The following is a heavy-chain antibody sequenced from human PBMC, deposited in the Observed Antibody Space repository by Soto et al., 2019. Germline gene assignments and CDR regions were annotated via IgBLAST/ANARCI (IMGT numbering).Heavy chain of an antibody. CDR1: GDTFKNCV. V-gene: IGHV1-69*01. Sequence: QVQVVQSGVEVRRPGSSVKVSCKASGDTFKNCVISWVRQAPGPGLEWMGGIIPLFGTTDFAQRFQGRLTITTDESTTTAYMELSRLRSEDTATYYCAAELGFGKLSVVWGQGTTVIVSS. D-gene: IGHD3-10*01. J-gene: IGHJ6*02. CDR3: AAELGFGKLSVV. CDR2: IIPLFGTT.